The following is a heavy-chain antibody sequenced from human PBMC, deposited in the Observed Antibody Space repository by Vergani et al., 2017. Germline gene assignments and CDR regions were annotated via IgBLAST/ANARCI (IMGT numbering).Heavy chain of an antibody. CDR1: GFSLTTGGEG. CDR2: VYWNDDE. Sequence: ITLRESGPTLVKPTQTLTLTCTFSGFSLTTGGEGVGWIRQPPGRALEWFAFVYWNDDERYSASLKSRVNITNDTSEHEVILTMATMVPVDTATYYCVHRLGYFDWDGAFDVWGPGTMVTVSS. V-gene: IGHV2-5*01. J-gene: IGHJ3*01. CDR3: VHRLGYFDWDGAFDV. D-gene: IGHD3-9*01.